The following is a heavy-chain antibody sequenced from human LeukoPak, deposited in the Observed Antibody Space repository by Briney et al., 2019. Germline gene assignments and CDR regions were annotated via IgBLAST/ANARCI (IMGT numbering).Heavy chain of an antibody. V-gene: IGHV1-18*01. CDR2: ISAYNGNT. CDR3: ARDSYYDSSLDY. Sequence: ASVKVSCKASGYTFTSYGISWVRQAPGQGLEWMGWISAYNGNTNYAQKLQGRVTMTRDTSISTAYMELSRLRSDDTAVYYCARDSYYDSSLDYWGQGTLVTVSS. D-gene: IGHD3-22*01. J-gene: IGHJ4*02. CDR1: GYTFTSYG.